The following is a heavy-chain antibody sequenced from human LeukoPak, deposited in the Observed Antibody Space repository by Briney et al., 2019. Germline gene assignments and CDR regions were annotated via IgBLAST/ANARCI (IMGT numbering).Heavy chain of an antibody. CDR3: GDLGSGGTDH. D-gene: IGHD3-3*01. J-gene: IGHJ4*02. CDR1: GFTFSTHY. Sequence: GGSLRLSCAASGFTFSTHYMDWVRQSPGQGLEWVGLIRNKANGYTTVYAASVKGRFTISRDDSKNSVYLQMDSLKTEDTAVYYGGDLGSGGTDHWGQGTLVTVSS. CDR2: IRNKANGYTT. V-gene: IGHV3-72*01.